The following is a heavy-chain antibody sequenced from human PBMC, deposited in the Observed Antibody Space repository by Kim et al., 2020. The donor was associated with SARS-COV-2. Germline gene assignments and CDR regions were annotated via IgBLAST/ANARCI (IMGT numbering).Heavy chain of an antibody. CDR1: GGSISSGGYY. CDR2: IYYSGST. CDR3: ARARYGSGSPTLDY. J-gene: IGHJ4*02. Sequence: SETLSLTCTVSGGSISSGGYYWSWIRQHPGKGLEWIGYIYYSGSTYYNPSLKSRVTISVDTSKNQFSLKLSSVTAADTAVYYCARARYGSGSPTLDYWGQGTLVTVSS. D-gene: IGHD3-10*01. V-gene: IGHV4-31*03.